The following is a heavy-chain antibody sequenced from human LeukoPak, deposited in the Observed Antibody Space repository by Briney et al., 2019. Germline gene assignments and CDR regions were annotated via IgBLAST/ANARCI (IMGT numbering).Heavy chain of an antibody. CDR2: IIPILGIA. D-gene: IGHD2-15*01. V-gene: IGHV1-69*04. CDR1: GGTFSSYA. CDR3: ARGTGSEAFDI. J-gene: IGHJ3*02. Sequence: SVKVSCKASGGTFSSYAISWVRQAPGQGLEWMGRIIPILGIANYAQKFQGRVTITADKSTSTAYMELSSLRSEGTAVYYCARGTGSEAFDIWGPGTMVTVSS.